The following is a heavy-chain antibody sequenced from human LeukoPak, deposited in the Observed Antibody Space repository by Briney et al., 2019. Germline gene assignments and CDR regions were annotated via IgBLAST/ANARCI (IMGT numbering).Heavy chain of an antibody. D-gene: IGHD2-15*01. Sequence: HPGGSLRLSCAASGFTFSNYWMHWVRQAPGKGLVWVSRIYSDASSISYADSVKGRFTISRDSSKDTVYLQMNSLRAEDTAVYYCARYCSGGRCYSGLDPWGQGALVTVSS. CDR1: GFTFSNYW. CDR3: ARYCSGGRCYSGLDP. J-gene: IGHJ5*02. V-gene: IGHV3-74*01. CDR2: IYSDASSI.